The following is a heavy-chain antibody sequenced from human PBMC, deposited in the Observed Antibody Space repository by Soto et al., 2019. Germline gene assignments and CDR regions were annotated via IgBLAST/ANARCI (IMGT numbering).Heavy chain of an antibody. CDR2: IIPIFGTA. CDR3: ARASPFIVVVPAASFYYGMDV. D-gene: IGHD2-2*01. J-gene: IGHJ6*02. V-gene: IGHV1-69*01. CDR1: GGTFSSYA. Sequence: QVQLVQSGAEVKKPGSSVKVSCKASGGTFSSYAISWVRQAPGQGLEWMGGIIPIFGTANYAQKFQGRVTITADESTSTAYMELSSLRSEDTAVYYCARASPFIVVVPAASFYYGMDVWGQGTTVTVSS.